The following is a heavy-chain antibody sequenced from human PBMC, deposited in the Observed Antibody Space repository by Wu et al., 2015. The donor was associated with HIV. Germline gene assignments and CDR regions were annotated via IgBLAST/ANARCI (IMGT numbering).Heavy chain of an antibody. V-gene: IGHV1-69*12. CDR2: IIPIFGPT. CDR1: GGTFTRYA. J-gene: IGHJ4*02. Sequence: QVQVVQSGAEVKKPGSSVKVSCKVSGGTFTRYAIHWVRQAPGQGLEWMGRIIPIFGPTNYAQKFQGRVMITADESTNTAYMELSSLRSEDTAVYYCVRDVGPSYYFDYWGQGTLVTVSS. D-gene: IGHD1-26*01. CDR3: VRDVGPSYYFDY.